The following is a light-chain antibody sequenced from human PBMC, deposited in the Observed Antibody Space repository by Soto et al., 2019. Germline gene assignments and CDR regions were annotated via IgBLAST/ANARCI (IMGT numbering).Light chain of an antibody. V-gene: IGKV3-20*01. CDR1: QSINNY. CDR3: QQYGSSLFT. J-gene: IGKJ3*01. Sequence: TQSPSSLSASVGDRVTITCRASQSINNYLNWYQQKPGQAPRLLIYGASSRATGIPDRFSGSGSGTDFTLTISRLEPEDFAVYYCQQYGSSLFTFGPGTKVDIK. CDR2: GAS.